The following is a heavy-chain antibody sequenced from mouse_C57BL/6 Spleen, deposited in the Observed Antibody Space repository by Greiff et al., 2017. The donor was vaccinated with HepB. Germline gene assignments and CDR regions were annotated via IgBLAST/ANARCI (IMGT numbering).Heavy chain of an antibody. V-gene: IGHV3-6*01. J-gene: IGHJ1*03. CDR3: ARDGNYGWYFDV. Sequence: EVQLQESGPGLVKPSQSLSLTCSVTGYSITSGYYWNWIRQFPGNKLEWMGYISYDGSNNYNPSLTNRISITRDTSKNQFFLKLKSVTTEDTATYYCARDGNYGWYFDVWGTGTTVTVSS. CDR2: ISYDGSN. D-gene: IGHD2-1*01. CDR1: GYSITSGYY.